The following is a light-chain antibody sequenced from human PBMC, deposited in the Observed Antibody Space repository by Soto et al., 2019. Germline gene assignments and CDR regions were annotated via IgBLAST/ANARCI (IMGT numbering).Light chain of an antibody. CDR3: QSYDSSLSGWRV. CDR1: SSNIGAGYD. J-gene: IGLJ2*01. V-gene: IGLV1-40*01. Sequence: QLVLTQPPSVSGAPGQRVTISCTGSSSNIGAGYDVHWYQRLPGTAPKLLIFSNSYRPSGVPDRFSGSKSGTSASLAITGLQVEDEADYYCQSYDSSLSGWRVFGGGTKLTVL. CDR2: SNS.